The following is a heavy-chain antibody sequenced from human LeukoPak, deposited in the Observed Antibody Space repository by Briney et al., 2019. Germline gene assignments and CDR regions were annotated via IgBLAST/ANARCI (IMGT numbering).Heavy chain of an antibody. CDR3: AKSRTGGDYFDY. D-gene: IGHD3-16*01. CDR1: GLMFSSNW. J-gene: IGHJ4*02. V-gene: IGHV3-30*18. CDR2: ISYDGSNK. Sequence: GGSLRLSCAASGLMFSSNWMSWVRQAPGKGLEWVAVISYDGSNKYYADSVKGRFTISRDNSKNTLYLQMNSLRAEDTAVYYCAKSRTGGDYFDYWGQGTLVTVSA.